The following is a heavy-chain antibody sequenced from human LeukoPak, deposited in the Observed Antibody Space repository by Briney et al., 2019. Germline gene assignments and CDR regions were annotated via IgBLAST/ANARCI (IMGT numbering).Heavy chain of an antibody. CDR3: AKYHIKNTPRFDY. V-gene: IGHV3-23*01. D-gene: IGHD2-21*01. Sequence: GGSLRLSCAASGFTFSSYSMNWVRQAPGKGLEWVSAISGSGGSTYYADSVKGRFTISRDNSKNTLYLQMNSLRAEDTAVYYCAKYHIKNTPRFDYWGQGTLVTVSS. J-gene: IGHJ4*02. CDR1: GFTFSSYS. CDR2: ISGSGGST.